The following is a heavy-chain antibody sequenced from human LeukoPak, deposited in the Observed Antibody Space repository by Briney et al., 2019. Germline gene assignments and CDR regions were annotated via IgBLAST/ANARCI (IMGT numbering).Heavy chain of an antibody. CDR2: ISVYNGNT. Sequence: SVKVSCKATGYTFANFGITWVRQPPGQGLEWMGCISVYNGNTNYAQNLQGRVTLTTDTSTSTAYMELRSLRSDDTALYYCARTCSSSSCYMVHWGQGTLVTVSS. CDR3: ARTCSSSSCYMVH. V-gene: IGHV1-18*01. D-gene: IGHD2-2*02. CDR1: GYTFANFG. J-gene: IGHJ4*02.